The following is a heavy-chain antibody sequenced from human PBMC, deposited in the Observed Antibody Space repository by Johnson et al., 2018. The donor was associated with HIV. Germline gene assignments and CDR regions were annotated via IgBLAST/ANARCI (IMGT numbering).Heavy chain of an antibody. CDR3: ARDSSTTDVAFDI. D-gene: IGHD1-14*01. Sequence: VQLVESGGDLVKPGGSLRLSCAASGFTFDDYGMSWVRQVPGKGLEWVCGITSNGDSAGYAASVKGRLTISRDNAKKSLYLQMNSLRGEDTAVYYCARDSSTTDVAFDIWGQGTMVTVSS. CDR2: ITSNGDSA. V-gene: IGHV3-20*04. J-gene: IGHJ3*02. CDR1: GFTFDDYG.